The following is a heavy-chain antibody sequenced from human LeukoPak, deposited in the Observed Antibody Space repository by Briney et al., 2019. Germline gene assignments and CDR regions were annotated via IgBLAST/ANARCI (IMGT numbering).Heavy chain of an antibody. CDR3: ARVGRGDYVWGSYSFDY. V-gene: IGHV4-59*01. Sequence: PSETLSLTCTVAGGSISNYYRSWIRQPPGKGLEWIGYISNSESTNYKPSLKSRVTISVDTSKNQFSLKLTSVTAVDTAVYYCARVGRGDYVWGSYSFDYWGQGTLVTVSS. CDR1: GGSISNYY. CDR2: ISNSEST. J-gene: IGHJ4*02. D-gene: IGHD3-16*01.